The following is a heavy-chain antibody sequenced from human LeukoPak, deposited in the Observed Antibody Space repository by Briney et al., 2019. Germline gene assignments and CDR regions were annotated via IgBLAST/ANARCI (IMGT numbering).Heavy chain of an antibody. J-gene: IGHJ4*02. CDR3: AKDEGSSSMAGICDF. Sequence: GGSLRLSCAASGFTFSSYGMHWVRQAPGKGLEWVAFIRYDGSNKYYADSVKGRFTISRDSSMKMMYLQMNSLRAEDTALYYCAKDEGSSSMAGICDFWGQGTQVTVSS. D-gene: IGHD6-6*01. CDR2: IRYDGSNK. CDR1: GFTFSSYG. V-gene: IGHV3-30*02.